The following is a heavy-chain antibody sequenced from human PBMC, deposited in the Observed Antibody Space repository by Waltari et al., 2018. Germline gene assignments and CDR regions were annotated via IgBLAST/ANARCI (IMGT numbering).Heavy chain of an antibody. Sequence: QVQLVESGGGVVQPGMSLRLSCPASGFNFSSFAMPVGRPAPGKGLEWVAVISYDGSNKYYADSVKGRFTISRDNSKNTLYLQMNSLRAEDTAVYYCATASSGWLSLPFAYWGQGTLVTVSS. CDR3: ATASSGWLSLPFAY. D-gene: IGHD6-19*01. J-gene: IGHJ4*02. CDR2: ISYDGSNK. CDR1: GFNFSSFA. V-gene: IGHV3-30-3*01.